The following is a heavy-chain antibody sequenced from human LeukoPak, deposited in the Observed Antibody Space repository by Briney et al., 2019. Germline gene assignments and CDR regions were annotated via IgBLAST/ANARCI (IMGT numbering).Heavy chain of an antibody. CDR2: INPNSGGT. CDR3: AREAIVGAVLPFDY. D-gene: IGHD1-26*01. CDR1: GYTFTGYY. J-gene: IGHJ4*02. V-gene: IGHV1-2*02. Sequence: GASVKVSCKASGYTFTGYYIHWVRQAPGQGLEWMGWINPNSGGTNYAQKFQGRVTMTRDTSISTAYMELSRLRSDGTAVYYCAREAIVGAVLPFDYWGQGNLVTVSS.